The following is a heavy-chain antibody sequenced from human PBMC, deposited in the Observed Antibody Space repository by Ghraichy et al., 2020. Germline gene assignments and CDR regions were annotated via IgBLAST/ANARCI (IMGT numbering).Heavy chain of an antibody. J-gene: IGHJ4*01. CDR3: ARGYDIWT. D-gene: IGHD3/OR15-3a*01. CDR2: ICNSGTT. V-gene: IGHV3-66*02. CDR1: GFIVSNND. Sequence: GGSLRLSCAASGFIVSNNDMSWFRQAPGKGLEWVSVICNSGTTNYSESVKGRLTSSRDNSKKALYIEMNSPIAEDTAVYYYARGYDIWTWGHGTPVTVSS.